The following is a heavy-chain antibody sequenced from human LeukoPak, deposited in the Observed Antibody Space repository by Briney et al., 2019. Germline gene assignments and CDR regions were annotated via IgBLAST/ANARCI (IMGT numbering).Heavy chain of an antibody. J-gene: IGHJ6*02. CDR3: ARGARQQLVPYGMDV. CDR1: GFTFSSYW. CDR2: ISSSSSYI. Sequence: GGSLRLSCAASGFTFSSYWMNWVRQAPGKGLEWVSSISSSSSYIYYADSVKGRFTISRDNAKNSLYLQMNSLRAEDTAVYYCARGARQQLVPYGMDVWGQGTTVTVSS. D-gene: IGHD6-13*01. V-gene: IGHV3-21*01.